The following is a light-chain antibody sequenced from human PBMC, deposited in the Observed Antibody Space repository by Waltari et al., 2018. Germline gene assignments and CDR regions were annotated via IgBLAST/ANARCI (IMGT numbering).Light chain of an antibody. CDR2: DVN. J-gene: IGLJ2*01. V-gene: IGLV2-8*01. CDR3: SSYAGSSNFVV. CDR1: SGDVGGYNY. Sequence: QSALTQPPSASGSPGQSVTISCTGTSGDVGGYNYVSWYQQYPGKAPKLLIYDVNERRSGAPARFSGSKSDNTASLTVSGLQDEDEADYYCSSYAGSSNFVVFGGGTKVTVL.